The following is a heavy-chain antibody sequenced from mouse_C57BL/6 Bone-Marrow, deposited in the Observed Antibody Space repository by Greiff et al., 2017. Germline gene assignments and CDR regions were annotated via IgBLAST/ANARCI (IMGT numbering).Heavy chain of an antibody. V-gene: IGHV1-63*01. J-gene: IGHJ2*01. D-gene: IGHD2-4*01. CDR2: IYPGGGYT. Sequence: VQLQQSGAELVRPGTSVKMSCKASGYTFTNYWSGWAKPRPGLGLEWIGDIYPGGGYTNFNEKFKGKATLTADKSSSTAYMQFSSLTSEDSAIYYCARGDYGDYWGQGTTLPVSS. CDR3: ARGDYGDY. CDR1: GYTFTNYW.